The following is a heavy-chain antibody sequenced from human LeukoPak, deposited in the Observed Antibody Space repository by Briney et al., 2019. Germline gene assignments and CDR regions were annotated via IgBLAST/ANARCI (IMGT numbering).Heavy chain of an antibody. CDR1: GYTFTSYG. CDR3: ARPTVTTDYYYGMDV. D-gene: IGHD4-17*01. J-gene: IGHJ6*02. Sequence: ASVKVSCKASGYTFTSYGISWVRQAPGQGLEWMGWISAYNGNTNYAQKLQGRVTMTTDTSTSTAYMELSSLRSEDTAVYYCARPTVTTDYYYGMDVWGQGTTVTVSS. V-gene: IGHV1-18*01. CDR2: ISAYNGNT.